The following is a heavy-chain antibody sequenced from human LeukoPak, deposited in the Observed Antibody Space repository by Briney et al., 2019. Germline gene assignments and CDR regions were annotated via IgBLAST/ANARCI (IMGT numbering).Heavy chain of an antibody. D-gene: IGHD6-19*01. CDR2: INTNTGNP. J-gene: IGHJ5*02. V-gene: IGHV7-4-1*02. Sequence: ASVKVSCKASGYTFTTYAINWVRQVPGQGLEWMGWINTNTGNPTYAQGFTGRFVFSLDTSVSTAYLEISSLKAEDTAVYYCARRTRQLLVFWFDPWGQGTLVTISS. CDR3: ARRTRQLLVFWFDP. CDR1: GYTFTTYA.